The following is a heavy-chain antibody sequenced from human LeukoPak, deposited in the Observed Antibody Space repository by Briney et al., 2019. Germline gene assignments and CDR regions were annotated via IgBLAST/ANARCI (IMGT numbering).Heavy chain of an antibody. CDR1: GFTFSLYE. CDR3: ARGGYFFDY. J-gene: IGHJ4*02. V-gene: IGHV3-48*03. Sequence: GGSLRLSCAASGFTFSLYEMNWVRQAPVKGLEWVSYISGGGETRYYADSVKGRFTISRDNAKNSLYLQMNSLRAEDTAVYYCARGGYFFDYWGQGTLVTVSS. CDR2: ISGGGETR.